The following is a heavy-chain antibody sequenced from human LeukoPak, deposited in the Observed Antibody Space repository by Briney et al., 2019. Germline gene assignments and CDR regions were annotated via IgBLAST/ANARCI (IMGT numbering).Heavy chain of an antibody. CDR2: ISYDGSNK. V-gene: IGHV3-30*18. Sequence: PGGSLRLSCAASGFTFSSYGMHWVRQAPGKGLEWVAVISYDGSNKYYADSVKGRFTISRDNSKNTLYLQMNSLRAEDTAVYYCAKSWVSSGWYYFDYWGQGTLVTVSS. J-gene: IGHJ4*02. D-gene: IGHD6-19*01. CDR3: AKSWVSSGWYYFDY. CDR1: GFTFSSYG.